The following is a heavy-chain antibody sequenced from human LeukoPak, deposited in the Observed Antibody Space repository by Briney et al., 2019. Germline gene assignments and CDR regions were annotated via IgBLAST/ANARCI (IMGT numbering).Heavy chain of an antibody. CDR1: GFTFSSYS. CDR3: SLVPNY. V-gene: IGHV3-23*01. J-gene: IGHJ4*02. Sequence: GGSLRLSCAASGFTFSSYSMNWVRQAPGKGLEWVSAISGSGADTYYADSVKGRFTISRDNSKNTLYLQMNSLGAEDTAVYYCSLVPNYWGQGTLVTVSS. D-gene: IGHD6-13*01. CDR2: ISGSGADT.